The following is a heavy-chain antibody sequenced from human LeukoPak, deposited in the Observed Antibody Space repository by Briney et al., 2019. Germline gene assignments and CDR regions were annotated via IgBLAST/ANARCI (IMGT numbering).Heavy chain of an antibody. V-gene: IGHV4-38-2*02. D-gene: IGHD3-22*01. CDR1: GYSINSGYY. CDR2: IYRSGST. Sequence: PSETLSLTCTVSGYSINSGYYWAWIRQPPGKGLEWVAAIYRSGSTYYNPSLKSRVTISFDTSKNQFSLKLTSVTAADTAVYFCARDHSYYDTSRGHYFDYWGQGTLVTVSS. CDR3: ARDHSYYDTSRGHYFDY. J-gene: IGHJ4*02.